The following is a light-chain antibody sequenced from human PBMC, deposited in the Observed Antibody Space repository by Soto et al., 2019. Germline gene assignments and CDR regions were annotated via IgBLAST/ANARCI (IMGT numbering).Light chain of an antibody. Sequence: EIVLTQSPGTLSLSPGERATLSCRSSQIVSGTYLAWYQQKPRQAPSLXIYGASNRATGIPDRFSASGSETEFLLTITSLEPEDFAVYYCQQRSNWPPTFGQGTKVDIK. CDR3: QQRSNWPPT. CDR1: QIVSGTY. CDR2: GAS. V-gene: IGKV3D-20*02. J-gene: IGKJ1*01.